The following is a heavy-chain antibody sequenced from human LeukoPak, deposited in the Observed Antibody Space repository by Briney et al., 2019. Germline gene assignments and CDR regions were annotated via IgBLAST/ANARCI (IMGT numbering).Heavy chain of an antibody. J-gene: IGHJ4*02. D-gene: IGHD2-15*01. CDR2: INHSGST. CDR3: ARGRRGEIVVVVAATQDRYYFDY. CDR1: GGSFSGYY. Sequence: PSETLSLTCAVYGGSFSGYYWSWIRQPPGKGLEWIGEINHSGSTNYNPSLKSRVTISVDTSKNQFSLKLSSVTAADTAVYYCARGRRGEIVVVVAATQDRYYFDYWGQGTLVTVSS. V-gene: IGHV4-34*01.